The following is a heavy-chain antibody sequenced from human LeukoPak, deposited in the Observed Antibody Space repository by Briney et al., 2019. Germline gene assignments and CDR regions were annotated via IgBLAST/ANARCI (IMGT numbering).Heavy chain of an antibody. CDR3: AKAFFKVGATPFDY. V-gene: IGHV3-30*18. D-gene: IGHD1-26*01. CDR1: EFTFSSYG. Sequence: GGSLRLSCAASEFTFSSYGMHWVRQAPGKGLEWVAVISYDGSNKYYADSVKGRFTISRDNSKNTLYLQMNSLRAEDTAVYYCAKAFFKVGATPFDYWGQGTLVTVSS. J-gene: IGHJ4*02. CDR2: ISYDGSNK.